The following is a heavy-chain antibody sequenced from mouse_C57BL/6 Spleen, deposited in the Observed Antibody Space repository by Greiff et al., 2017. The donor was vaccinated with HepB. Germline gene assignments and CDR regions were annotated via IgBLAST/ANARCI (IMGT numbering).Heavy chain of an antibody. CDR1: GYTFTDYE. J-gene: IGHJ2*01. CDR3: TRGGYYSNYDDVDY. D-gene: IGHD2-5*01. Sequence: VQLQQSGAELVRPGASVTLSCKASGYTFTDYEMHWVKQTPVHGLEWIGAIDPETGGTAYNQKFKGKAILTADKSSSTAYMELRSLTSEDSAVYYWTRGGYYSNYDDVDYWGQGTTLTVSS. V-gene: IGHV1-15*01. CDR2: IDPETGGT.